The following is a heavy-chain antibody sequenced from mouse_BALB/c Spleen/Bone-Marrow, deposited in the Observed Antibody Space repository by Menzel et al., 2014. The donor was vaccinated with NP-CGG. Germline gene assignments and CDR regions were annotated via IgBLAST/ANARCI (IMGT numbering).Heavy chain of an antibody. V-gene: IGHV4-1*02. J-gene: IGHJ3*01. D-gene: IGHD1-2*01. Sequence: EVKLMESGGGLVQPGGSLKLSCAASGLDFSRYWMSWVRQAPGKGLEWIGETNPDSSTINYTPSLKDKFIISRDNAKNTLYLQMSKVRSEDTALYYCASLHYYGFFAYWGQGTLVPVSA. CDR2: TNPDSSTI. CDR1: GLDFSRYW. CDR3: ASLHYYGFFAY.